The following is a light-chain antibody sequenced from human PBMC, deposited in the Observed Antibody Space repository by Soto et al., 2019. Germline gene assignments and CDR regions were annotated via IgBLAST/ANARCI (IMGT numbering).Light chain of an antibody. CDR2: LAS. J-gene: IGKJ1*01. CDR3: QQYHRYST. V-gene: IGKV1-5*03. Sequence: DIQMTQSPSTVSASVGDRVSFTCRASQNIDNSLAWYQQKPGKAPKVLIYLASSLDSGVPSRFSGSGSGTEFTLTITSLQPDDFATYYCQQYHRYSTFGQGTRVEMK. CDR1: QNIDNS.